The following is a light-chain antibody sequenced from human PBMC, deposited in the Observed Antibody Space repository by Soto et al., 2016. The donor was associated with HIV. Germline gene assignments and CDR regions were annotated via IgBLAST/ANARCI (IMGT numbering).Light chain of an antibody. J-gene: IGKJ4*01. CDR1: QTIRKY. CDR3: QQSYTTPLT. CDR2: TTS. V-gene: IGKV1-39*01. Sequence: DIQMTQSPSSLSASVGDRVIITCRANQTIRKYLNWYQQKPGKAPVLLISTTSSLQSGVASRFSGSGSGAEFTLTISNLQPEDFATYYCQQSYTTPLTFGGGTKVEIK.